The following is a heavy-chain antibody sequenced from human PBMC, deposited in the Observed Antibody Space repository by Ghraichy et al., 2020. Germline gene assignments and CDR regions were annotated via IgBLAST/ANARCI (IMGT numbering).Heavy chain of an antibody. J-gene: IGHJ3*02. Sequence: SVKVSCKASGDTFSSYAISWVRQAPGQGLEWMGGIIPIFGTANYAQKFQGRVTITADASTSTAYMELSSLRSEDTAVYYCARDSSCWDDAFDIWGQGTMVTVPS. D-gene: IGHD6-13*01. CDR2: IIPIFGTA. V-gene: IGHV1-69*13. CDR3: ARDSSCWDDAFDI. CDR1: GDTFSSYA.